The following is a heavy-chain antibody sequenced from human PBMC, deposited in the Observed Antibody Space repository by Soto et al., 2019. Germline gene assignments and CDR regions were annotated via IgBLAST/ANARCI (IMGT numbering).Heavy chain of an antibody. J-gene: IGHJ6*02. CDR2: IIPIFGTA. CDR1: GGTFSSYA. CDR3: ARVIVVVTARHLYDYYGMDV. Sequence: GASVKVSCKASGGTFSSYAISWVRQAPGQGLEWMGGIIPIFGTANYAQKFQGRVTITADESTSTAYMELSSLRSEDTAVYYCARVIVVVTARHLYDYYGMDVWGQGTTVTVSS. V-gene: IGHV1-69*13. D-gene: IGHD2-21*02.